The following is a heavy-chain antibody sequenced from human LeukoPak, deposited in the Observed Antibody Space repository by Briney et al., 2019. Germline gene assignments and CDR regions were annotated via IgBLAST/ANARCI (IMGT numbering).Heavy chain of an antibody. V-gene: IGHV3-7*01. J-gene: IGHJ4*02. CDR2: INQDGSER. CDR3: ARDVGYFGSGSYPDYFDY. Sequence: GGSLRLSCAASGFTFGSYWMTWVRQAPGKGLEWVANINQDGSERYYVDSVKGRFTISRDNAKNSLYLQMNSLRAEDTAVYYCARDVGYFGSGSYPDYFDYWGQGILVTVSS. CDR1: GFTFGSYW. D-gene: IGHD3-10*01.